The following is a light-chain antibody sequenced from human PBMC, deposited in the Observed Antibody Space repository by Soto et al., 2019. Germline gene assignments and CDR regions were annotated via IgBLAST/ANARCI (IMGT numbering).Light chain of an antibody. J-gene: IGKJ1*01. CDR3: QQYLAIPRT. CDR2: WAS. Sequence: DIVMTQSPDSLAVSLGERATINCKSSQSVLYSSNNKNCLAWYKQKPGQPPKLLIYWASTRESGVPDRFSGSGSGTDFTLTISSLKAEDVEVYYCQQYLAIPRTFGQGTKVDI. V-gene: IGKV4-1*01. CDR1: QSVLYSSNNKNC.